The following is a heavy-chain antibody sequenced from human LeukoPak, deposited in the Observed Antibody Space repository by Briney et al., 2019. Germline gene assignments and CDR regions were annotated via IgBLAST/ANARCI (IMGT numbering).Heavy chain of an antibody. CDR2: IGTSSGII. J-gene: IGHJ5*02. CDR3: ARDYTGYDNWFDP. V-gene: IGHV3-48*01. CDR1: GFTFSSYS. D-gene: IGHD5-12*01. Sequence: PGGSLRLSCAASGFTFSSYSMNWVRQAPGKGLEWVSYIGTSSGIIKYADSVKGRFTVSRDDAKNSLYLQMNSLRAEDTAVYYCARDYTGYDNWFDPWGQGTLVTVSS.